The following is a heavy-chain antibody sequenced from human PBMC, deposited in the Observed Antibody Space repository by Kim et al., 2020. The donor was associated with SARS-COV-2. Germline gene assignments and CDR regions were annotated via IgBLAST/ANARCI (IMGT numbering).Heavy chain of an antibody. CDR2: IYYGGST. CDR1: GGSISSYY. V-gene: IGHV4-59*01. CDR3: ARGFDY. J-gene: IGHJ4*02. Sequence: SETLSLTCTVSGGSISSYYWSWIRQPPGKGLEWIGYIYYGGSTNYNPSLKSRVTISVDTSKHQFSLRLRYVTAADTAVYYCARGFDYWGQGTLVTVSS.